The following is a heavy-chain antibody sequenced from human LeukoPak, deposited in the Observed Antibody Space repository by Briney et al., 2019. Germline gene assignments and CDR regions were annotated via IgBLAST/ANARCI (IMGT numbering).Heavy chain of an antibody. J-gene: IGHJ4*02. CDR2: IYYSGST. D-gene: IGHD6-13*01. V-gene: IGHV4-59*01. Sequence: SETLSLTCTVSGGSISTYYWSWIRQPPGKGLEWIGYIYYSGSTNYNPSLKSRVTMSVDTSKNQFSLKLSSVTAADTAVHYCARGGIAAFHFDYWGQGTLVTVSS. CDR3: ARGGIAAFHFDY. CDR1: GGSISTYY.